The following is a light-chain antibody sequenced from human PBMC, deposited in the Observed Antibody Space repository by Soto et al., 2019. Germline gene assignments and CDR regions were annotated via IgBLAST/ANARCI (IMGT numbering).Light chain of an antibody. J-gene: IGKJ2*01. V-gene: IGKV1-39*01. CDR3: QQCYITPYT. CDR1: QSISVH. CDR2: AAS. Sequence: DIQMTQSPSSLSASVRDTVTITCRATQSISVHLNWYQQKPGEVRKLLIYAASNLHSGVPSRFSGNGSETDFALTISSLQPEDFATYYCQQCYITPYTFGQGTRLEIK.